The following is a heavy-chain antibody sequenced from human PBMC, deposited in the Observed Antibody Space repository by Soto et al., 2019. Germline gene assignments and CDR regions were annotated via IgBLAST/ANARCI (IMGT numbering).Heavy chain of an antibody. D-gene: IGHD6-19*01. CDR1: GFTFSSYA. CDR2: ISYDGSNK. CDR3: ARDRLASYSSGWLSYYYYGMDV. V-gene: IGHV3-30-3*01. Sequence: PGGSLRLSCAASGFTFSSYAMHWVRQAPGKGLEWVAVISYDGSNKYYADSVKGRFTISRDNSKNTLYLQMNSLRAEDTAVYYCARDRLASYSSGWLSYYYYGMDVWGQGTTVTVSS. J-gene: IGHJ6*02.